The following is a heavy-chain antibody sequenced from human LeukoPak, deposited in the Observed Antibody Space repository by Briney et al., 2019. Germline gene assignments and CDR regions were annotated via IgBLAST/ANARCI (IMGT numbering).Heavy chain of an antibody. J-gene: IGHJ3*02. CDR3: AKPRDGDYHAFDI. CDR2: ISSSSSII. D-gene: IGHD4-17*01. V-gene: IGHV3-48*01. Sequence: GGSLRLSCAASEFSFSSYSMNWVRQAPGKGLEWVSYISSSSSIIYYADSVKGRFTISRDNAKNSLYLQMNSLRAEDTAVYYCAKPRDGDYHAFDIWGQGTMVTVSS. CDR1: EFSFSSYS.